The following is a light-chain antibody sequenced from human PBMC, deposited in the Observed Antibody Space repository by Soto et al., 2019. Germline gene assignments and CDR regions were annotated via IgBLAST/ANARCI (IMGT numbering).Light chain of an antibody. CDR2: KVS. J-gene: IGKJ2*01. CDR1: QSLVYSDGDTY. V-gene: IGKV2-30*01. Sequence: DVVMTQSPLSLPVTLGQPASISCRSSQSLVYSDGDTYLNWFQQRPGQSPRRLIHKVSDRDSGVPDRFSGSGSGTDFTLKISGVEAEDVGVYYCMEGTHWPYTFGQGTNLEIK. CDR3: MEGTHWPYT.